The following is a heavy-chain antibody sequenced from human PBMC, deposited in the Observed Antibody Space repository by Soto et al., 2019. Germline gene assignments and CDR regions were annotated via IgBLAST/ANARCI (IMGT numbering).Heavy chain of an antibody. CDR2: IYHTGIA. CDR3: VSKLGPYYYGLDV. V-gene: IGHV4-4*02. D-gene: IGHD3-16*01. CDR1: GDSITNNHW. Sequence: PSETLSLTCTVYGDSITNNHWWSWVRQPPGKGPELIGEIYHTGIANYNPSLESRVAFSVDKSKNQFSPSLTSVTAADTAVYYCVSKLGPYYYGLDVWGQGTTVTVSS. J-gene: IGHJ6*02.